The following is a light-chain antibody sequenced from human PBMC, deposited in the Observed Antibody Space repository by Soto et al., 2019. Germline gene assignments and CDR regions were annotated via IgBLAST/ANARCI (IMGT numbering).Light chain of an antibody. CDR3: SSYTSSSTGV. CDR1: SSDVGGYNY. Sequence: QSALTQPASVSGSPGQSITISCTGTSSDVGGYNYVSWYQQHPGKAPKLMIFDVSNRPSGVSNRFSGSKSGNTACLTISGLQAEDEDDYYCSSYTSSSTGVFGGGTKLTVL. CDR2: DVS. V-gene: IGLV2-14*01. J-gene: IGLJ3*02.